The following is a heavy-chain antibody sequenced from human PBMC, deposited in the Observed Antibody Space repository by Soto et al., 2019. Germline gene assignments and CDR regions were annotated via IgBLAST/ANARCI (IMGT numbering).Heavy chain of an antibody. CDR1: GDSVSSSNYY. Sequence: SETLSLACTVSGDSVSSSNYYWGWIRQPPGKGLEWIGSIYYGGSTFYNPSLKSRVTISVDTSKNQFSLRLSSVTAADTAVYYCSKTDYYYYGMDVWGQGTTVTVSS. V-gene: IGHV4-39*01. CDR2: IYYGGST. J-gene: IGHJ6*02. CDR3: SKTDYYYYGMDV.